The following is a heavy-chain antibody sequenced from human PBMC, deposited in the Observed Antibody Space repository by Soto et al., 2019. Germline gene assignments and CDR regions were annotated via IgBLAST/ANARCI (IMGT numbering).Heavy chain of an antibody. V-gene: IGHV3-23*01. CDR2: ISGSGGST. Sequence: EVQLLESGGGLVQPGGSLRLSCAASGFTFSSYAMSWVRQAPGKGLEWVSAISGSGGSTYYADSVKGRFTISRDNSKNTLYLQMNSLRAEDTAVYYCAKDYQRQQLVPVAFDIWGQGTMVTVSS. D-gene: IGHD6-13*01. CDR1: GFTFSSYA. J-gene: IGHJ3*02. CDR3: AKDYQRQQLVPVAFDI.